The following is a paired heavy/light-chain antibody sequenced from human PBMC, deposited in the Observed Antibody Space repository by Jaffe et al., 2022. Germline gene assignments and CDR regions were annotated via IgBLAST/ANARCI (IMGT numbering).Heavy chain of an antibody. J-gene: IGHJ3*02. CDR1: GFTFYSYA. Sequence: EVQLLESGGGLVQPGGSLRLSCAASGFTFYSYAMSWVRQRPGTGLEWVSAISGGGAMTYSADSVKGRFTISRDNSRSTLYLQMNSLRDEDTAVYYCAKSRGGDYLFDAFDIWGQGTMVTVSS. V-gene: IGHV3-23*01. D-gene: IGHD4-17*01. CDR2: ISGGGAMT. CDR3: AKSRGGDYLFDAFDI.
Light chain of an antibody. CDR2: DVT. J-gene: IGLJ2*01. CDR1: SSDVGAYNY. CDR3: TSYAGMNILGV. V-gene: IGLV2-8*01. Sequence: QSALTQPPSASGSPGQSVTISCTGTSSDVGAYNYVSWYQQHPGKAPKLMIYDVTKRPSGVPDRFSGSKSGNTASLTVSGLQAEDEADYYCTSYAGMNILGVFGGGTKLTVL.